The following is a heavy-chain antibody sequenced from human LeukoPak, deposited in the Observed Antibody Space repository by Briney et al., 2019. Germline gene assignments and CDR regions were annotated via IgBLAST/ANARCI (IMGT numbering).Heavy chain of an antibody. D-gene: IGHD6-6*01. CDR3: ATTYSISIYYFDY. CDR1: GYSFTSYW. V-gene: IGHV5-51*01. CDR2: IYPGDSDT. J-gene: IGHJ4*02. Sequence: GESLKISYKGSGYSFTSYWIGWVRQMPGKGLEWMGIIYPGDSDTRYSPSFQGQVTISADKSISTAYLQWSSLKASDTAMYYCATTYSISIYYFDYWGQGTLVTVSS.